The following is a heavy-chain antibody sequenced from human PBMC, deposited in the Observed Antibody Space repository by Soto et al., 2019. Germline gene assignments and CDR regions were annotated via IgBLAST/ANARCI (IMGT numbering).Heavy chain of an antibody. D-gene: IGHD6-19*01. CDR2: IKQAGSEK. CDR3: ARGSSGWYFDY. V-gene: IGHV3-7*01. CDR1: GFTFSSYW. J-gene: IGHJ4*02. Sequence: EVQLVESGGGLVQPGGSLRLSCAVSGFTFSSYWMSWVRQAPGKGLEWVANIKQAGSEKYYVDSVKGRFTISRDNAKKSLYLQMNRLRAEDTAVYYCARGSSGWYFDYWGQGTLVTVSS.